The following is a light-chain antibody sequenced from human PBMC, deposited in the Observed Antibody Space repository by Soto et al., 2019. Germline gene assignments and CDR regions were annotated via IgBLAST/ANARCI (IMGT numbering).Light chain of an antibody. V-gene: IGLV3-21*01. CDR2: YDS. CDR1: NIASKS. Sequence: SYELTQPPSVSVAPGRTARITCGGYNIASKSVHWYQQKPGQAPVVVISYDSDRPSGIPERFSGSNSGNTATLTISRVEAEDEADYCCQVWDTNSDHPVFGGGTKVTVL. J-gene: IGLJ2*01. CDR3: QVWDTNSDHPV.